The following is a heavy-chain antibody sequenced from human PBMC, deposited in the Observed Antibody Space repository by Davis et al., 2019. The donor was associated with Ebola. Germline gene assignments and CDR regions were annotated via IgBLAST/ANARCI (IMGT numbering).Heavy chain of an antibody. CDR1: GYSFNSHW. V-gene: IGHV5-51*01. J-gene: IGHJ4*02. CDR3: ALSPQWKLLQAFDY. Sequence: WESLKISCKGSGYSFNSHWIGWVRQMPGKGLEWKGIIYPGDSDTRYSPSFQRQVTISADKSISTAYLQWCSLKASDTARYYYALSPQWKLLQAFDYWGQGTLVTVSS. CDR2: IYPGDSDT. D-gene: IGHD1-26*01.